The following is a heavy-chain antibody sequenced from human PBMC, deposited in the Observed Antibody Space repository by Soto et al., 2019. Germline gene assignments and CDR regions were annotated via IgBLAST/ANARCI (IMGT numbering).Heavy chain of an antibody. Sequence: GGSLRLSCAASGFTFTRYSMNWVRQAPGKGLEWVSSISSTTNYIYYGDSMKGRFTISRDNAKNSLYLEMNSLRAEDKAVYYCARESEDLTSNFDYCGQGTLVTVSS. CDR1: GFTFTRYS. J-gene: IGHJ4*02. CDR3: ARESEDLTSNFDY. CDR2: ISSTTNYI. V-gene: IGHV3-21*06.